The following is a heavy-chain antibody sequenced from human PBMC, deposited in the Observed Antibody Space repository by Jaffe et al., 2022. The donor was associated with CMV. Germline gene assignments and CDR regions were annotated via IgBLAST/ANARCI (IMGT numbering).Heavy chain of an antibody. Sequence: QVQLVESGGGLVKPGGSLRLSCAASGFTFSDFYMSWIRQVPGKGLEWIAYISDSGSTIDYADSVKGRLTISRDNAKNSLFLQMNSLRAEDTAVYYCAREPASGSDFSSWFDPWGRGTLVTVSS. CDR1: GFTFSDFY. D-gene: IGHD3-10*01. CDR2: ISDSGSTI. CDR3: AREPASGSDFSSWFDP. V-gene: IGHV3-11*01. J-gene: IGHJ5*02.